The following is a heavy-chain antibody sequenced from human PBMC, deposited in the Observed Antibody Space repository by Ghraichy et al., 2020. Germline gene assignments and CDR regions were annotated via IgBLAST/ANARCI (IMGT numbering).Heavy chain of an antibody. Sequence: SETLSLTCAVSGGSISSSNWWSWVRQPPGKGLEWIGEIYHSGSTNYNPSLKSRVTISVDKSKNQFSLKLSSVTAADTAVYYCASRRIAVAGTSPLIAGSYFDYWGQGTLVTVSS. D-gene: IGHD6-19*01. CDR1: GGSISSSNW. J-gene: IGHJ4*02. V-gene: IGHV4-4*02. CDR2: IYHSGST. CDR3: ASRRIAVAGTSPLIAGSYFDY.